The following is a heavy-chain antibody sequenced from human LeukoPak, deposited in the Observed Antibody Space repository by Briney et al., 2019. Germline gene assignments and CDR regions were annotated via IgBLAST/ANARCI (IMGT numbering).Heavy chain of an antibody. CDR3: ARCTSTSCYNFDY. D-gene: IGHD2-2*02. Sequence: SQTLSLTCTVSGGSINSGSFYWNWIRQSAGKGLEWIGHVYTTGTTNCNPSLRSRVTISLDTSKNQFSLNLNSVTAADTAVYYCARCTSTSCYNFDYWGQGTLLTVSS. V-gene: IGHV4-61*09. J-gene: IGHJ4*02. CDR2: VYTTGTT. CDR1: GGSINSGSFY.